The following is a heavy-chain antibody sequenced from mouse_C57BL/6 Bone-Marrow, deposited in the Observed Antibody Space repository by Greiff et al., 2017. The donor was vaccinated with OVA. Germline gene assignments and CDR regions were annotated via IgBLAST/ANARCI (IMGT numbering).Heavy chain of an antibody. CDR1: GFTFSNYW. V-gene: IGHV6-3*01. CDR3: TGPDLPDGY. Sequence: EVKVEESGGGLVQPGGSMKLSCVASGFTFSNYWMNWVRQSPEKGLEWVAQIRLKSDNYATHYAESVKGRFTISRDDSKSSVYLQMNNLRAEDTGIYYCTGPDLPDGYWGQGTSVTVSS. D-gene: IGHD2-3*01. J-gene: IGHJ4*01. CDR2: IRLKSDNYAT.